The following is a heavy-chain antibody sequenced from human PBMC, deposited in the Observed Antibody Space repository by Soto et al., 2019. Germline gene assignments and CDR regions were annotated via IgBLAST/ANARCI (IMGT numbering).Heavy chain of an antibody. V-gene: IGHV3-66*01. CDR1: GFTVSSNY. Sequence: EVQLVDSGGGLVQPGGSLRLSCAASGFTVSSNYMSWVRQAPGKGLEWVSIIYSGGSTYYADSVKGRFTSSRDNSKNTLYLQMNSLRAEDTAVYYCARGQRRDYGMDVWGQGTTVTVSS. J-gene: IGHJ6*02. CDR2: IYSGGST. CDR3: ARGQRRDYGMDV.